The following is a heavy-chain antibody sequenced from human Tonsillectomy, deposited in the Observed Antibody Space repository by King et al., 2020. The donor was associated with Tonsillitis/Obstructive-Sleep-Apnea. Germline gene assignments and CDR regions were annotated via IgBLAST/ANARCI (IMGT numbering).Heavy chain of an antibody. V-gene: IGHV4-59*01. D-gene: IGHD6-19*01. Sequence: QLQESGPGLVKPSETLSLTCTVSGGSISSYYWSCVRQPPGEGLEWIGYIYYDGSTTYNPSLKSRLTISVDTSKNQFSLQLSSVTAADTAVYFCARGSTSGWYRNDYWGQGALVTVSS. J-gene: IGHJ4*02. CDR2: IYYDGST. CDR3: ARGSTSGWYRNDY. CDR1: GGSISSYY.